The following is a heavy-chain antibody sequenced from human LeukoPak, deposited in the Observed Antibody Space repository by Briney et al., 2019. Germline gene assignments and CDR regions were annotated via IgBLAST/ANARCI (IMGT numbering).Heavy chain of an antibody. CDR3: ARAVDPTVVII. V-gene: IGHV4-39*07. CDR1: DGSISSASYY. CDR2: IYYSGNT. D-gene: IGHD4-23*01. J-gene: IGHJ4*02. Sequence: SETLSLTCTVSDGSISSASYYWGWIRQPPGKGLEWIGSIYYSGNTYYSPSLKSRVTISVDASKNQFSLKVISLTAADTATYYCARAVDPTVVIIWGQGTLVTVSS.